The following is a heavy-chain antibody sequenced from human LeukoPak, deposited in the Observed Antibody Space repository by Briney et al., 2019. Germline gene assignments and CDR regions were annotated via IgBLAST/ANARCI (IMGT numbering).Heavy chain of an antibody. J-gene: IGHJ4*02. Sequence: PSETLSLTCTVSGGSISSSSYYWGWIRQPPGKGLEWIGSIYYSGSTYYNPSLKSRVTISVDTSKNQFSLKLSSVTAADTAVYYCAREVAPSMVRGVIDYWGQGTLVTVSS. CDR1: GGSISSSSYY. D-gene: IGHD3-10*01. CDR3: AREVAPSMVRGVIDY. CDR2: IYYSGST. V-gene: IGHV4-39*07.